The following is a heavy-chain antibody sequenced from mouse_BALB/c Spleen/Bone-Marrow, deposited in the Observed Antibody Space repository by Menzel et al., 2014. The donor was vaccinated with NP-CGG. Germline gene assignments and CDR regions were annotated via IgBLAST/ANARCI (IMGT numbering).Heavy chain of an antibody. CDR3: VRSPGQVNY. V-gene: IGHV14-3*02. CDR1: GFNIKDDY. J-gene: IGHJ3*01. D-gene: IGHD3-3*01. CDR2: IDPANSNT. Sequence: VQLQQSGAELVKPGASVKLSCKASGFNIKDDYIHWVRQRPEQGLDWIGRIDPANSNTKYDQKFKVKATITVDKSSNTAYLQLSSPTSEDPAGYYCVRSPGQVNYWGRGTLVTVSA.